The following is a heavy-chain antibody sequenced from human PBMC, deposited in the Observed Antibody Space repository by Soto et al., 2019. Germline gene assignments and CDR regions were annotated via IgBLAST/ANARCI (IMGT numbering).Heavy chain of an antibody. CDR3: AREGAVAGADWFGP. Sequence: PPQTLSLTCVISGDSISRNSGAWSWIRQSPSRGLEWLGRTFYKSKWYNEYAVSVKSRITINPDTSKNQFSLQLNSVTPEDTAVYFCAREGAVAGADWFGPWGQGTLVTVSS. D-gene: IGHD6-19*01. CDR2: TFYKSKWYN. CDR1: GDSISRNSGA. J-gene: IGHJ5*02. V-gene: IGHV6-1*01.